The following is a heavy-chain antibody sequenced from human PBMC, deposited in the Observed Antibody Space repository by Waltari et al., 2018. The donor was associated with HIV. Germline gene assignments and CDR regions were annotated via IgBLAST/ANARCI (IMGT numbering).Heavy chain of an antibody. D-gene: IGHD4-17*01. J-gene: IGHJ4*02. Sequence: EVQLVESGGGLIQPGGCMRLSCAASGFSFSSSWMHWVRQTPGKGPVWVARINSDASDAQYADSEKGRFTISRDNAKNMLYLQMNSLRAEDTAIYYCVGGAPFAYWGQGTLVTVSS. CDR3: VGGAPFAY. V-gene: IGHV3-74*01. CDR1: GFSFSSSW. CDR2: INSDASDA.